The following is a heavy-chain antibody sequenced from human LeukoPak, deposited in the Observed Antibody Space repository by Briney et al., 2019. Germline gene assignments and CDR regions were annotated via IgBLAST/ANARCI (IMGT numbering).Heavy chain of an antibody. D-gene: IGHD1-26*01. Sequence: GASVKVSCKSSGYTFTSYDINWVRQAPGQGLEWMGWMGHRNGYTGSAQRFQGRITMTRDTSISTAYMELSSLRSEDTAVYFCATGGIWDLLNYWGQGTLVTVSA. V-gene: IGHV1-8*01. CDR2: MGHRNGYT. CDR1: GYTFTSYD. CDR3: ATGGIWDLLNY. J-gene: IGHJ4*02.